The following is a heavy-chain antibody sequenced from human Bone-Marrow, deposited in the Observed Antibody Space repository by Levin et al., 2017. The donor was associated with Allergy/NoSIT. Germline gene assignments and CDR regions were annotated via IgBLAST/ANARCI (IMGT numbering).Heavy chain of an antibody. V-gene: IGHV4-59*01. CDR2: VYYTGST. CDR3: ARRALVVMTATRGVFDI. CDR1: GDSISSSY. D-gene: IGHD2-21*02. Sequence: SETLSLTCTVSGDSISSSYWNWVRQPPGKGLEWIGFVYYTGSTNYNPSLKSRVIMSVDTSKNQFSLKLTSLTAADTAVYYWARRALVVMTATRGVFDIWGQGAVVTVSS. J-gene: IGHJ3*02.